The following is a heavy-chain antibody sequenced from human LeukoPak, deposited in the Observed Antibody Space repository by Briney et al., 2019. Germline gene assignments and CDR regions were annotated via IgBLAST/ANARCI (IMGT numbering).Heavy chain of an antibody. CDR1: GGSFSGYY. CDR2: INHSGST. D-gene: IGHD3-3*01. CDR3: AREESTIFGVVEGDY. Sequence: SETLSLTCAVYGGSFSGYYWRWIRQPPGKGLEWLGEINHSGSTNYNPSLKSRVTISVDTSKNQFSLKLSSVTAADTAVYYCAREESTIFGVVEGDYWGQGTLVTVSS. J-gene: IGHJ4*02. V-gene: IGHV4-34*01.